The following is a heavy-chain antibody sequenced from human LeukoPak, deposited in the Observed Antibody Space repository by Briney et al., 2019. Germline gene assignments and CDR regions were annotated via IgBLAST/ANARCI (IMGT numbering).Heavy chain of an antibody. V-gene: IGHV3-30-3*01. CDR3: ARKGKLAYYGMDV. J-gene: IGHJ6*02. D-gene: IGHD4-23*01. Sequence: GGSLRLSCAASGFTFSSYAMHWVRQAPGKGLEWVAVISFDGGNRYYADSVKGRFTISRDNSKNTLYLQMNSLRAEDSAVYYCARKGKLAYYGMDVWGHGTTVTVSS. CDR1: GFTFSSYA. CDR2: ISFDGGNR.